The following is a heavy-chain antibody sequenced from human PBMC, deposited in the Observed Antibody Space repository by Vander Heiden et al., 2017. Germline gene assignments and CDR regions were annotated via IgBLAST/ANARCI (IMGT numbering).Heavy chain of an antibody. CDR1: GVSVTSGDYY. CDR2: NAQDGNT. J-gene: IGHJ4*02. Sequence: QVQLRESGPGLVRPLETLSLKCSVSGVSVTSGDYYWIWIRHAPGKGLAWPGHNAQDGNTYYSPTPSLKSRLTISMDTAKNEVALSLELVTAADTAVYYCSKNDYWGQGILVTVSS. V-gene: IGHV4-61*08. CDR3: SKNDY.